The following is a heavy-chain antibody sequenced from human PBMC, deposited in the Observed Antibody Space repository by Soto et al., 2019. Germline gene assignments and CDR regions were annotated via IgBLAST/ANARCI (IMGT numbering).Heavy chain of an antibody. CDR3: AKGKSSFYGAFDM. CDR1: GFTFSTSA. V-gene: IGHV3-23*01. CDR2: ISGSGAST. J-gene: IGHJ3*02. D-gene: IGHD2-2*01. Sequence: EVLLLESGGVLVQPGGSLRLSCAASGFTFSTSAMSWVRQAPGMGLEWVSGISGSGASTYYADSVKGRFTISRDNVKNTLSLQLNSLRAEDTALYYCAKGKSSFYGAFDMWGQGTMVTVSS.